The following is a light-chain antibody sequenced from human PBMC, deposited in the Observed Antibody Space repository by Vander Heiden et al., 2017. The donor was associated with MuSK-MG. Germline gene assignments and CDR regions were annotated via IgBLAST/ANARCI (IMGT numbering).Light chain of an antibody. CDR3: AVWDNSLSAWV. Sequence: QSVLTQPPSASGNPGQTVPISCSGSSSNIGTNNVQWCQQLPGTAPKLLIHTNSQRPSGVPDRISGSKSGTSASLAISGLRSEDEADYYCAVWDNSLSAWVLGGRTKVTVL. CDR1: SSNIGTNN. V-gene: IGLV1-47*02. CDR2: TNS. J-gene: IGLJ3*02.